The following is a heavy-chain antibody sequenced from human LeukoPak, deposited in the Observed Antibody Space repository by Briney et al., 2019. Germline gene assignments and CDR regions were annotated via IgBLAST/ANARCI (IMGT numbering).Heavy chain of an antibody. D-gene: IGHD6-13*01. J-gene: IGHJ5*02. CDR1: GGSISGYY. CDR3: ASTYSSSWYWFDP. V-gene: IGHV4-59*01. Sequence: SETLSLTCTVSGGSISGYYWSWIWQPPGKGLEWIGYIYYSGSTNYNPSLKSRVTISVDTSKNQFSLKLSSVTAADTAVYYCASTYSSSWYWFDPWGQGTLVTVSS. CDR2: IYYSGST.